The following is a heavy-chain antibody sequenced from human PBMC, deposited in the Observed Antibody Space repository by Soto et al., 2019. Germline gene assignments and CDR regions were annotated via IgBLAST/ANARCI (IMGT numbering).Heavy chain of an antibody. Sequence: SETLSLTCTVSGGSISSGDYYWSWIRQPPGKGLEWIGYIYYSGSTYYNPSLKSRVTISVDTSKNQCSLKLSSVTAADTAVYYCARNSYYDFWSGYSAWGQGTLVTVSS. J-gene: IGHJ4*02. D-gene: IGHD3-3*01. CDR3: ARNSYYDFWSGYSA. CDR1: GGSISSGDYY. CDR2: IYYSGST. V-gene: IGHV4-30-4*01.